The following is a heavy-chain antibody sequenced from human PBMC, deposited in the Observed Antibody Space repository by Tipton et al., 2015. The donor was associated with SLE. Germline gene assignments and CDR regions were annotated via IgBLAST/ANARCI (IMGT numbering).Heavy chain of an antibody. V-gene: IGHV4-34*09. Sequence: TLSLTCAVYGGSFSGYYWSWIRQPPGKGLEWIGEINHSGSTNYNPSLKSRVTISVDTSKNQFSLKLSSVTAADTAVYYCARDWGYCSGGSCYSGRFDPWGQGTLVTVSS. J-gene: IGHJ5*02. D-gene: IGHD2-15*01. CDR2: INHSGST. CDR1: GGSFSGYY. CDR3: ARDWGYCSGGSCYSGRFDP.